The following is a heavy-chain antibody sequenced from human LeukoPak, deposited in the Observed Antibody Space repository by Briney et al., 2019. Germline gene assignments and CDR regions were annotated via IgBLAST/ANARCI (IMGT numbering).Heavy chain of an antibody. CDR1: GFTFSSYA. V-gene: IGHV3-23*01. D-gene: IGHD2-2*01. Sequence: GGSLRLSCAASGFTFSSYAMSWVRQAPGKGLEWVSAISGSGGSTYYADSAKGRFTISRDNSKNTLYLQMNSLRAEDTAVYYCAKEMGYCSSTSCPMGFDYWGQGTLVTVSS. CDR3: AKEMGYCSSTSCPMGFDY. CDR2: ISGSGGST. J-gene: IGHJ4*02.